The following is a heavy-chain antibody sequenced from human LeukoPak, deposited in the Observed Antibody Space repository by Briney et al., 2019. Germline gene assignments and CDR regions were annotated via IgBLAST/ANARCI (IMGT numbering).Heavy chain of an antibody. V-gene: IGHV1-24*01. CDR3: ATIAPGDLFDS. Sequence: ASVKVSCKVSGSTLTDFSIHWVRQAPGKGLEWMGGFVPEDDETIYAQRFQGRVTMTEDTSTDTAYMELSSLRSEDTAMYYCATIAPGDLFDSWGQGTLVTVSS. D-gene: IGHD7-27*01. J-gene: IGHJ4*02. CDR1: GSTLTDFS. CDR2: FVPEDDET.